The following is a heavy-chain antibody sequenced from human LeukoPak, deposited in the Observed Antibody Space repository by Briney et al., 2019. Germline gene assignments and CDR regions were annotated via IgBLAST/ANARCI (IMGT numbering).Heavy chain of an antibody. J-gene: IGHJ4*02. V-gene: IGHV3-23*01. CDR2: ISGSGGST. CDR1: GFTFSSYA. Sequence: GGSLRLSCAASGFTFSSYAMNWVRQAPGKGLEWVSAISGSGGSTYYADSVKGRSTISRDNSKNTLYLQMNSLRAEDTAVYYCAKARLLWFGEPRNYFDYWGQGTLVTVSS. D-gene: IGHD3-10*01. CDR3: AKARLLWFGEPRNYFDY.